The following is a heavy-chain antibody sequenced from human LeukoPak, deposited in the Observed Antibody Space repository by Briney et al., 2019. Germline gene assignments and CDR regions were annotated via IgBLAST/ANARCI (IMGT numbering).Heavy chain of an antibody. J-gene: IGHJ5*02. CDR1: GGSINSYY. CDR2: IYYSGSA. Sequence: SETLSLTCTVSGGSINSYYWPWLRQPPGMGLEWIGYIYYSGSANYNPSLKSRVTISVDTSKNQFSLKLSSVTAADTAVYYCARLRGWSWDPWGQGTLVTVSS. V-gene: IGHV4-59*08. CDR3: ARLRGWSWDP.